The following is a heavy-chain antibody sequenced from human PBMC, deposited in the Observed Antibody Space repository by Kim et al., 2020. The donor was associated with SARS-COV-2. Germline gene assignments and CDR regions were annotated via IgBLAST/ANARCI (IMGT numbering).Heavy chain of an antibody. CDR3: TRHGDFDY. V-gene: IGHV3-73*01. J-gene: IGHJ4*02. D-gene: IGHD3-3*01. CDR2: SYAT. Sequence: SYATAYAASVKRRSTISRDDSKNTAYLQMNSLKTEDTAVYYCTRHGDFDYWGQGTLVTVSS.